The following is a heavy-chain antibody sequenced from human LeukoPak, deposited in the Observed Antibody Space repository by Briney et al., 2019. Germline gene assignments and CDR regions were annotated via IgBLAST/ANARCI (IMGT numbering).Heavy chain of an antibody. Sequence: PSETLSLTCTVSGGSISSYYWSWIQQPPGKGLEWIGYIYYSGSTNYNPSLKSRVTISVDTSKNQFSLKLSSVTAADTAVYYCARSGDYDSSGYYHGRRFDYWGQGTLVTVSS. D-gene: IGHD3-22*01. J-gene: IGHJ4*02. CDR3: ARSGDYDSSGYYHGRRFDY. CDR2: IYYSGST. CDR1: GGSISSYY. V-gene: IGHV4-59*01.